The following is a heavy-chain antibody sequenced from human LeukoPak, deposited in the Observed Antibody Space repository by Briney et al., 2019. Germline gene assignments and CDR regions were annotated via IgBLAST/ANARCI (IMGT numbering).Heavy chain of an antibody. D-gene: IGHD1-20*01. Sequence: SETLSLTCAVYGGSFSGYYWSWIRQPPGKGLEWIGEINHSGSTNYNPSLKSRVTISVDTSKNQFSLKLSSVNAADTAVYYCARGGVTGTTSPAFDIWGQGTMVTVSS. J-gene: IGHJ3*02. V-gene: IGHV4-34*01. CDR1: GGSFSGYY. CDR2: INHSGST. CDR3: ARGGVTGTTSPAFDI.